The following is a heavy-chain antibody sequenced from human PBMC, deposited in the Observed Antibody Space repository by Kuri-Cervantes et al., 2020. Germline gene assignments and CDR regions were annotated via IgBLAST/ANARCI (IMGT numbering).Heavy chain of an antibody. CDR2: IYTSGST. D-gene: IGHD3-10*01. CDR3: ARGLVRGAKRGNFDY. V-gene: IGHV4-4*07. J-gene: IGHJ4*02. Sequence: SETLSLTCTVSGGSISSYYWSWIRQPAGKGLEWIGRIYTSGSTNYNPSLKSRVTISVDKSKNQFSLKLSSVTAADTAVYYCARGLVRGAKRGNFDYWGQGTLVTVSS. CDR1: GGSISSYY.